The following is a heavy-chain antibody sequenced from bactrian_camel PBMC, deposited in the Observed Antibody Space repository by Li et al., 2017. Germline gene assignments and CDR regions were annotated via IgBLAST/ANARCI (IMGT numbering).Heavy chain of an antibody. J-gene: IGHJ4*01. Sequence: HVQLVESGGGSVQAGGSLGLSCVPSGYTGSYLCMGWFRQAPGKEREGVAIIDNRYGTVYADSVKGRFTISKDNDKNTLYLQMNSLKPEDTAMYYCAADLARHCGSFSGFFGRGYWGQGTQVTVS. CDR2: IDNRYGT. CDR1: GYTGSYLC. CDR3: AADLARHCGSFSGFFGRGY. D-gene: IGHD2*01. V-gene: IGHV3S53*01.